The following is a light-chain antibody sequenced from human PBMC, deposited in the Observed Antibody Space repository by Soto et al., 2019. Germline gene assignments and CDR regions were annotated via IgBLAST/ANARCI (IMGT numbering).Light chain of an antibody. CDR1: SSNIGAGYD. Sequence: QAVVTQPPSVSGAPGQRVTISCTGSSSNIGAGYDVHWYQQLPGTAPKLLIYGNSNRPSGVPDRFSGSKSGTSASLAITAVQAEEEADYYGQSDDSSLSGYVVFGGGTKLTVL. V-gene: IGLV1-40*01. CDR3: QSDDSSLSGYVV. CDR2: GNS. J-gene: IGLJ2*01.